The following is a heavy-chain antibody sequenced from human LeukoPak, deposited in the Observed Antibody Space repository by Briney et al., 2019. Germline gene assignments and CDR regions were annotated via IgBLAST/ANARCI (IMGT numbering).Heavy chain of an antibody. CDR1: GFTVSSNY. Sequence: GGSLRLSCAASGFTVSSNYMSWVRQAPGKGLEWVSAISGSGGSTYYADSVKGRFTISRDNSKNTLYLQMNSLRAEDTAVYYRAKGRLWWWALFDYWGQGTLVTVSS. J-gene: IGHJ4*02. CDR2: ISGSGGST. V-gene: IGHV3-23*01. CDR3: AKGRLWWWALFDY. D-gene: IGHD2-21*01.